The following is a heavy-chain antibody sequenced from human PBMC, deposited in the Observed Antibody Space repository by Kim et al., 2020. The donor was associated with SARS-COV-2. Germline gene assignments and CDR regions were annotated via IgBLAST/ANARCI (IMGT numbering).Heavy chain of an antibody. V-gene: IGHV1-18*01. J-gene: IGHJ3*02. D-gene: IGHD2-15*01. Sequence: ASVKVSCKASGYTFTSYGISWVRQAPGQGLEWMGWISAYNGNTNYAQKLQGRVTMTTYTSTSTAYMELRSLRSDDTAVYYCARARAVVVVAATGGAFDIWGQGTMVTVSS. CDR1: GYTFTSYG. CDR2: ISAYNGNT. CDR3: ARARAVVVVAATGGAFDI.